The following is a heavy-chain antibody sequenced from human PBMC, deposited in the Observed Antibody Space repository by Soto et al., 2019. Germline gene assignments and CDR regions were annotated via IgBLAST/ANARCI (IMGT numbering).Heavy chain of an antibody. CDR3: AKGSTAMTYFDY. Sequence: QVQLVESGGGVVQPGRSLRLSCAASGFTFSSYCMHWVRQAPGKGLEWVAVISSDGSNKDYADSVKGRFTISRDNSKNTLYLQMISLRAEDTAVYYCAKGSTAMTYFDYWGQGTLVTVSS. V-gene: IGHV3-30*18. CDR1: GFTFSSYC. CDR2: ISSDGSNK. D-gene: IGHD5-18*01. J-gene: IGHJ4*02.